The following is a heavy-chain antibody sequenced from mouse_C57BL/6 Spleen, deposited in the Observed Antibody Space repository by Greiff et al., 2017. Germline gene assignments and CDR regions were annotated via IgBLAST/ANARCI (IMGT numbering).Heavy chain of an antibody. D-gene: IGHD1-1*01. CDR2: INSDGGST. CDR3: ARHQNYYGSSDGAMDY. Sequence: EVKLVESGGGLVQPGESLKLSCESNEYEFPSHDMSWVRKTPEKRLELVAAINSDGGSTYYPDTMERRFIISRDNTKKTLYLQMRSLRSEDTALYYCARHQNYYGSSDGAMDYWGQGTSVTVSS. CDR1: EYEFPSHD. J-gene: IGHJ4*01. V-gene: IGHV5-2*03.